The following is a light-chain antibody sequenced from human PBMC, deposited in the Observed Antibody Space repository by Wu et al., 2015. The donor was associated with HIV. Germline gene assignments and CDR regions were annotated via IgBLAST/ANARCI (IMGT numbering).Light chain of an antibody. CDR1: QSISSN. CDR3: QQYNNWPPWT. Sequence: EVVLTQSPATLSVSPGERATLSCRASQSISSNLAWYQQKPGQAPRLVVYGASNRATGIPARFSGSGSGTEFTLTISSLQSEDSAVYYCQQYNNWPPWTFGQGTKVEIK. CDR2: GAS. J-gene: IGKJ1*01. V-gene: IGKV3-15*01.